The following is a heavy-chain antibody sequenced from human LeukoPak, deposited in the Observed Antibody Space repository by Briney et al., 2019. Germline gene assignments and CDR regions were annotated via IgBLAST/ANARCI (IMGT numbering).Heavy chain of an antibody. Sequence: SVKVSCKASGGTFSSYALSWVRQAPGQGLEWMGGIIPIFGTANYAQKFQGRVTITADESTSTAYMELSSLRSEDTAVYYCAIQRIVQNWFDPWGQGTLVTVSS. V-gene: IGHV1-69*13. CDR2: IIPIFGTA. J-gene: IGHJ5*02. CDR1: GGTFSSYA. CDR3: AIQRIVQNWFDP. D-gene: IGHD2/OR15-2a*01.